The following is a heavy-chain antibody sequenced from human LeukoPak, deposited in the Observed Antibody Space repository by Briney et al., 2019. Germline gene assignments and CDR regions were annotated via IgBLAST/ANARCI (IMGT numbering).Heavy chain of an antibody. Sequence: ASVKVSCKASGYTFTGYYMHWVRQAPGQGLEWMGWISAYNGNTNYAQKLQGRVTMTTDTSTSTAYMELRSLRSDDTAVYYCARSDFWSGSAPFDYWGRGTLVTVSS. D-gene: IGHD3-3*01. V-gene: IGHV1-18*04. CDR2: ISAYNGNT. J-gene: IGHJ4*02. CDR1: GYTFTGYY. CDR3: ARSDFWSGSAPFDY.